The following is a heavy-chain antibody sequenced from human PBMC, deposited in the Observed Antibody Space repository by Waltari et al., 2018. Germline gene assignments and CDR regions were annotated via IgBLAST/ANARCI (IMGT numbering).Heavy chain of an antibody. V-gene: IGHV2-5*01. D-gene: IGHD3-16*01. CDR1: GFSLSTSGVG. CDR3: AHTKRGGTGFDY. CDR2: IYWNDDK. J-gene: IGHJ4*02. Sequence: QITLKESGPTLVKPTQTLTLTCTFSGFSLSTSGVGVGWIRQPPGKALEWLALIYWNDDKRYSPSLKSRLTITKDTSKNQVVLTMTNMDPVDTATYYCAHTKRGGTGFDYWGQGTLVTVSS.